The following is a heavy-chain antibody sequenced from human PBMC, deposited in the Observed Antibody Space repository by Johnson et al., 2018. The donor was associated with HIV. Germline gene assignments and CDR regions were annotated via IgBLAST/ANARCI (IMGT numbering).Heavy chain of an antibody. Sequence: VQLVECGGGLVQPGGSLRLSCAASGFTVNSNYMSWVRQAPGKGLEWVSVIYTGGSTYYADSVKGRFTISIANPKNTLYLQRNSLRAEDTAVYYCTRARSWLDLGDAFDIWGQGTMVTVSS. CDR3: TRARSWLDLGDAFDI. CDR2: IYTGGST. V-gene: IGHV3-66*01. D-gene: IGHD6-19*01. CDR1: GFTVNSNY. J-gene: IGHJ3*02.